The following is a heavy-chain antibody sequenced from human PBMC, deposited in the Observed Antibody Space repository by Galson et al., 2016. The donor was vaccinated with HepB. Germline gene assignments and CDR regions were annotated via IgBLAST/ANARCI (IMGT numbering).Heavy chain of an antibody. CDR2: IDSGGNT. D-gene: IGHD1-1*01. Sequence: SLRLSCAVSGFTVRSKYMNWVRQGPGKGLEWVSTIDSGGNTFYADSVKGRFTISRDNSRNTLSLKMNSLRGEDTAIYYCARERGFKNLQHYYYFGMDVWGQGTTVTVSS. J-gene: IGHJ6*02. V-gene: IGHV3-53*01. CDR1: GFTVRSKY. CDR3: ARERGFKNLQHYYYFGMDV.